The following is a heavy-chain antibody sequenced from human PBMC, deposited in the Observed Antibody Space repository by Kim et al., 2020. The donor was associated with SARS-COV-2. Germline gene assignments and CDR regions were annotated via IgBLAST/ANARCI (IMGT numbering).Heavy chain of an antibody. Sequence: GGSLRLSCAASGFTVSTNYMSWVRQAPGKGLEWVSVIYSDGSTYYADSVKGRFTISRDNSKNTLYLQMNSLRAEDTAVYYCAGVSQGIQSFDYWGQGTLVTVSS. CDR3: AGVSQGIQSFDY. CDR1: GFTVSTNY. J-gene: IGHJ4*02. CDR2: IYSDGST. V-gene: IGHV3-53*01.